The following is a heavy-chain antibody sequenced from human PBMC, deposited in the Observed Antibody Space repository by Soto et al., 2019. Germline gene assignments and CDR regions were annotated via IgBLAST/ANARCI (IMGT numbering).Heavy chain of an antibody. J-gene: IGHJ4*02. V-gene: IGHV3-33*01. D-gene: IGHD3-3*01. CDR1: GFTFSSYG. CDR2: IWFDGTNE. Sequence: QVHLVESGGGVVQPGMSLRLSCVASGFTFSSYGMHWVRQAPGKGREWVAVIWFDGTNEYYADSVTGRFTISRDNSRNTLYLQLDSLRAEDTAVYYCARDGDGSLHYFDFWGQGTLVTLSS. CDR3: ARDGDGSLHYFDF.